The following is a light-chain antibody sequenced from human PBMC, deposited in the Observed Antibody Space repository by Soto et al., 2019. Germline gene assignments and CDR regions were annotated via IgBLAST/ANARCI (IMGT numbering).Light chain of an antibody. CDR3: QQYNDWPLT. CDR1: QSVSRRF. CDR2: GAS. Sequence: EIVLTQSPGTLSLSPGERATLSCRASQSVSRRFLAWYQQKPGQAPRLLIYGASSRATGIPARFSGTGSGTEFTLTISSLQSEDFALYYCQQYNDWPLTFGQGTKVDIK. V-gene: IGKV3D-15*01. J-gene: IGKJ1*01.